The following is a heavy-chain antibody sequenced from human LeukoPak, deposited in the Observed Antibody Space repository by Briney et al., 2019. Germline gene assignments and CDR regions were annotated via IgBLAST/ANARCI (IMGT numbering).Heavy chain of an antibody. Sequence: GGSLRLSCVASGFDFSDYGMNWVRQAPGKGLEFVSSISSSGGYIYHAESLKGRFTMSRDNAENSVYLQMNSLSVEDTAVYFCVRDHYGNSGYLLWGQGTLVTVSS. CDR1: GFDFSDYG. D-gene: IGHD2-2*03. CDR2: ISSSGGYI. CDR3: VRDHYGNSGYLL. J-gene: IGHJ1*01. V-gene: IGHV3-21*01.